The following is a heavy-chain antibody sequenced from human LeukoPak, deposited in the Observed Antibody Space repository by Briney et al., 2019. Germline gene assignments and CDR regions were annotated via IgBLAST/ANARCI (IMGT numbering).Heavy chain of an antibody. CDR3: ARLYGYPRWGYYFDY. CDR2: IAPSDSYT. Sequence: GESLKISCKVSGYIFPSYWITWVRQVPGKGLEWMGRIAPSDSYTNYNPSFEGHVTMSVEKSITTVYLQWSSLKASDTAMYYCARLYGYPRWGYYFDYWGQGTLVTVSS. J-gene: IGHJ4*02. CDR1: GYIFPSYW. V-gene: IGHV5-10-1*01. D-gene: IGHD5-24*01.